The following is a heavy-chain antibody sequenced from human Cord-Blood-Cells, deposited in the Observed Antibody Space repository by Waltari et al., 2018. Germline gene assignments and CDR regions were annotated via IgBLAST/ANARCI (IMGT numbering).Heavy chain of an antibody. D-gene: IGHD2-2*01. CDR3: ARDPGVYCSSTSCYDAFDI. Sequence: QVQLVQAGAEVKKPGSSVHVPCKDSGGTFRSYALSWVRQAPGPGLGWMGGISPIFGTANYAQKFQGRVTITADESTSTAYMELSSLRSEDTAVYYCARDPGVYCSSTSCYDAFDIWGQGTMVTVSS. V-gene: IGHV1-69*01. CDR2: ISPIFGTA. CDR1: GGTFRSYA. J-gene: IGHJ3*02.